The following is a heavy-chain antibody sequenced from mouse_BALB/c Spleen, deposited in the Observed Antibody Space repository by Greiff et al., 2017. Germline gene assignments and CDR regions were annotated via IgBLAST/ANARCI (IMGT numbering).Heavy chain of an antibody. V-gene: IGHV5-12-2*01. Sequence: EVQRVESGGGLVQPGGSLKFSCAASGFTFSSYTMSWVRQTPEKRLEWVAYISNGGGSTYYPDTVKGRFTISRDNAKNTQYLQMSSLKSEDAAMSYCARDGGGAWFAYWGQGTLVTVSA. CDR1: GFTFSSYT. CDR2: ISNGGGST. D-gene: IGHD1-1*02. CDR3: ARDGGGAWFAY. J-gene: IGHJ3*01.